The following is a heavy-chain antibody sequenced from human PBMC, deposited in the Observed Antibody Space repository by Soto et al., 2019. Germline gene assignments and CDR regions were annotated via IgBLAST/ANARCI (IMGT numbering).Heavy chain of an antibody. J-gene: IGHJ4*02. Sequence: GGSLRLSCAASGFPFSTYAMSWVRRAPGKGLEWVAAIVASGDGTYYADSVKGRFTISRDNSENTLYLQMNSLRADDTAVYYCAKVHVTVAASYFLEYWGQGTLVTVSS. CDR3: AKVHVTVAASYFLEY. CDR1: GFPFSTYA. CDR2: IVASGDGT. D-gene: IGHD6-19*01. V-gene: IGHV3-23*01.